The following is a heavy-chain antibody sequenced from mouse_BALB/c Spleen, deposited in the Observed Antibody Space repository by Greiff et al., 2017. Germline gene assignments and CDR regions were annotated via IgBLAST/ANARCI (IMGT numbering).Heavy chain of an antibody. J-gene: IGHJ4*01. CDR2: ILPGSGST. Sequence: QVQLQQSGAELMKPGASVKISCKATGYTFSSYWIEWVKQRPGHGLEWIGEILPGSGSTNYNEKFKGKATFTADTSSNTAYMQLSSLTSEDSAVYYCARSSYDYDEYYAMDYWGQGTSVTVSS. V-gene: IGHV1-9*01. CDR3: ARSSYDYDEYYAMDY. D-gene: IGHD2-4*01. CDR1: GYTFSSYW.